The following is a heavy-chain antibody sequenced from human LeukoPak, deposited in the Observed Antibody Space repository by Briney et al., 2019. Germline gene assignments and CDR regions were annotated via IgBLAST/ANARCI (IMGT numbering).Heavy chain of an antibody. CDR3: AKDDLYYSNYPLHFDY. Sequence: GGSQRLSCAASGFTFSSYGMHWVRQAPGKGLEWVAFIRYDGSNKYYADSVKGRFTISRDNSKNTLYLQMDSLRAEDTAVYYCAKDDLYYSNYPLHFDYWGQGTLVTVSS. J-gene: IGHJ4*02. CDR2: IRYDGSNK. V-gene: IGHV3-30*02. CDR1: GFTFSSYG. D-gene: IGHD4-11*01.